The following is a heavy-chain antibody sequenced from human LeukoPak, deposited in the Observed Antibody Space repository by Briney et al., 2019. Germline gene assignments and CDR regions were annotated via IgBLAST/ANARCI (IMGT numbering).Heavy chain of an antibody. Sequence: GGSLRLSCAASGFTFSSYAMSWVRQAPGKGVEWFSAISGSGGSTYYADSVKGRFTISRDNSKNTLYLQMNSLRAEDTAVYYCAKSRNYYDSSGPHYWGQGTLVTVSS. CDR3: AKSRNYYDSSGPHY. D-gene: IGHD3-22*01. V-gene: IGHV3-23*01. J-gene: IGHJ4*02. CDR1: GFTFSSYA. CDR2: ISGSGGST.